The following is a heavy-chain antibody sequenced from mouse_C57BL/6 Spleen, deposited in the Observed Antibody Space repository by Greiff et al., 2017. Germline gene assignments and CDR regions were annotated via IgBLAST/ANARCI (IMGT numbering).Heavy chain of an antibody. J-gene: IGHJ3*01. CDR3: ARNSYGSSPLFAY. Sequence: QVQLKESGPGLVQPSQSLSITCTVSGFSLTSYGVHWVRQSPGKGLEWLGVIWSGGSTDYNAAFISRLSISKDNSKSQVFFKMNSLRADDTAIYYCARNSYGSSPLFAYWGQGTLVTVSA. CDR2: IWSGGST. V-gene: IGHV2-2*01. CDR1: GFSLTSYG. D-gene: IGHD1-1*01.